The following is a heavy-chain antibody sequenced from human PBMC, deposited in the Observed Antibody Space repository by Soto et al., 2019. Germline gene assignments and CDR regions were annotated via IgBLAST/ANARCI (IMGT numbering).Heavy chain of an antibody. J-gene: IGHJ5*02. D-gene: IGHD3-22*01. V-gene: IGHV1-18*01. CDR1: GYTLTSYG. CDR2: ISAYNGNT. CDR3: ARDVSTTGYWFDP. Sequence: GASVKVSCKASGYTLTSYGISWVRQAPGKGLEWMGWISAYNGNTNYAQKLQGRVTMTTDTSTSTAYMELRSLRSDDTAVYYCARDVSTTGYWFDPWGQGTLVTVSS.